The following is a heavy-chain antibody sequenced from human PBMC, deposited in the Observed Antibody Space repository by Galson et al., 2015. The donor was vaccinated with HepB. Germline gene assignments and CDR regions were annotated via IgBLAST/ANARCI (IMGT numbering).Heavy chain of an antibody. D-gene: IGHD1-26*01. CDR2: ISYDGSNK. V-gene: IGHV3-30*03. CDR1: GFTFSSYG. CDR3: ATWVGAPKYCMDV. J-gene: IGHJ6*02. Sequence: SLRLSCAASGFTFSSYGMHWVRQAPGKGLEWVAVISYDGSNKYYADSVKGRFTISRDNSKNTLYLQMNSLRAEDTAVYYCATWVGAPKYCMDVWGQGTTVTVSS.